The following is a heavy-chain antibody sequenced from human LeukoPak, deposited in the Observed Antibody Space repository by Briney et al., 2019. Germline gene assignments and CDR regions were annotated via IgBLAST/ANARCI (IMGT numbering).Heavy chain of an antibody. CDR2: ISWDGGST. CDR3: AKGGSYGSGYYYYYYMDV. Sequence: GGSPRLSCAASGFTFDDYTMHWVRQAPGKGLEWGSLISWDGGSTYYADSVKGRFTISRDNSKNSLYLQMNSLRTEDTALYYCAKGGSYGSGYYYYYYMDVWGKGTTVTVSS. CDR1: GFTFDDYT. D-gene: IGHD3-10*01. V-gene: IGHV3-43*01. J-gene: IGHJ6*03.